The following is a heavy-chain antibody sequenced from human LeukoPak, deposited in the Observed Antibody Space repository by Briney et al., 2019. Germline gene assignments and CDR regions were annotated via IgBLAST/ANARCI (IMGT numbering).Heavy chain of an antibody. Sequence: GGSLRLSCAASGFTFSSYWMSWVRQAPGKGLEWVANIKQDGSEKYYVDSVKGRFTISRDNAKNSLYLQMNSLRAEDTAVYYCARGSPRGHGYFDYWGQGTLVTVSS. CDR3: ARGSPRGHGYFDY. D-gene: IGHD3-10*01. CDR2: IKQDGSEK. CDR1: GFTFSSYW. V-gene: IGHV3-7*03. J-gene: IGHJ4*02.